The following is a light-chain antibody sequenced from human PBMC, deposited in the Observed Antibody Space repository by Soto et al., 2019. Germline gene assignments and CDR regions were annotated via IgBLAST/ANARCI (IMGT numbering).Light chain of an antibody. J-gene: IGKJ4*01. Sequence: EIVLTQSPGTLSLSPGERATLSCRASQSVSSSYLAWYQQKPGQAPRLLIYGASSRATGIPDRFSGSGCGTDFTLTIIRLEPEDFAMYYCQQYGSSPTFGGGTKVEIK. CDR2: GAS. CDR1: QSVSSSY. V-gene: IGKV3-20*01. CDR3: QQYGSSPT.